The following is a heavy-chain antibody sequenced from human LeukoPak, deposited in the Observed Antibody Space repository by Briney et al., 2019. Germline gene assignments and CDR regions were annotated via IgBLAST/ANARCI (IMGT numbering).Heavy chain of an antibody. V-gene: IGHV4-39*01. CDR2: FYYSGSN. J-gene: IGHJ5*02. CDR3: ARHEWGRTGTSFDP. CDR1: GGSISSSSYY. Sequence: SETLSLTCTVSGGSISSSSYYWGWIRPPPGKGLEWIGSFYYSGSNYYNPSLKSRVTISADTPKNQFSLKLSSVTAADTAVYYCARHEWGRTGTSFDPWGQGTLVTVSS. D-gene: IGHD1-7*01.